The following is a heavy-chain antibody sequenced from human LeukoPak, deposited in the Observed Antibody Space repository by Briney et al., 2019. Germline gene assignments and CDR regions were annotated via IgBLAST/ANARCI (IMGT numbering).Heavy chain of an antibody. J-gene: IGHJ6*03. Sequence: PGGSLRLSCAASGLTFSTSSMNWVRQAPGKGLEWIGSIYYSGSTYYNPSLKSRVTISVDTSKNQFSLKLSSVTAADTAVYYCARRPYRLTGLIYYYYMDVWGKGTTVTVSS. V-gene: IGHV4-39*01. CDR3: ARRPYRLTGLIYYYYMDV. CDR2: IYYSGST. CDR1: GLTFSTSSMN. D-gene: IGHD3-9*01.